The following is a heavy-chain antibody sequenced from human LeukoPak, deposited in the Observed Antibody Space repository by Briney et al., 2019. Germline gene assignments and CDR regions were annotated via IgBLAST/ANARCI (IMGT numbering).Heavy chain of an antibody. CDR2: IKSKTDGGTI. J-gene: IGHJ4*02. V-gene: IGHV3-15*01. Sequence: PGGSLRLSCATSGFNFSEAWMTWVRQAPGKGLEWVGRIKSKTDGGTIDYSAPVKGRFTISRDDSKTTVYLQMFSLKTDDTGVYYCLSDLDYWGQGTVVTVSS. CDR3: LSDLDY. CDR1: GFNFSEAW.